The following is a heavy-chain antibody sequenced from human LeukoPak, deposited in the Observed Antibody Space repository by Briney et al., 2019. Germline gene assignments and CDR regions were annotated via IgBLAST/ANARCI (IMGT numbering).Heavy chain of an antibody. CDR3: ARGGVGYSSGWYPGFDY. Sequence: ASVKVSCKASGYTFTGYYMHWVRQAPGQGLEWMGWISPNSGGTNYAQKFQGRVTMTRDTSISTAYMELSRLRSDDTAVYYCARGGVGYSSGWYPGFDYWGQGTLVTVSS. D-gene: IGHD6-19*01. J-gene: IGHJ4*02. V-gene: IGHV1-2*02. CDR2: ISPNSGGT. CDR1: GYTFTGYY.